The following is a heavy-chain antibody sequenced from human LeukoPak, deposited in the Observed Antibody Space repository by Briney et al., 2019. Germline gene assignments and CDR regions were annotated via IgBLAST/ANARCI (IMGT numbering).Heavy chain of an antibody. J-gene: IGHJ4*02. V-gene: IGHV4-31*03. Sequence: SQTLSLTCTVSGGSISSGGHYWSWIRQHPGKGLEWIGYIYYSGSTYYNPSLKSRVTMSVDTSKNQFSLQLTSVTAADAAVYYCARSSDSSGYYGGGIIDYWGQGTLVTVSS. D-gene: IGHD6-19*01. CDR2: IYYSGST. CDR1: GGSISSGGHY. CDR3: ARSSDSSGYYGGGIIDY.